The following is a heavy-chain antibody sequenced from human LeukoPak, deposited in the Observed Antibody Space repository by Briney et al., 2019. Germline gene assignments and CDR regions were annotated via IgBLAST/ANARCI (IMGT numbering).Heavy chain of an antibody. CDR2: LYSGGST. D-gene: IGHD6-19*01. CDR3: TRAGQWTYGFQDY. J-gene: IGHJ4*02. V-gene: IGHV3-66*01. CDR1: GFILSSNY. Sequence: PGQSLRLSCAASGFILSSNYMNWVRPAPGKGLEWVSILYSGGSTYYADSVKGRFTISRDDSKDTLFLQMNSLRAEDTAVYYCTRAGQWTYGFQDYWGQGTLVTVSS.